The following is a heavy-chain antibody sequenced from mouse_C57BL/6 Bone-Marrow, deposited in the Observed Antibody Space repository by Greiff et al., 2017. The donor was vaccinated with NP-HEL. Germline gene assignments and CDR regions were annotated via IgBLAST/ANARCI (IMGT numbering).Heavy chain of an antibody. J-gene: IGHJ4*01. Sequence: QVQLQQSGPELVKPGASVKISCKASGYSFTSYYIHWVKQRPGQGLEWIGWIYPGSGNTKYNEKFKGKATLTADTSSSTAYMQLSSLTSEDSAVYYCARGDHEHYGSSPYYYAMDYWGQGTSVTVSS. D-gene: IGHD1-1*01. CDR3: ARGDHEHYGSSPYYYAMDY. CDR2: IYPGSGNT. CDR1: GYSFTSYY. V-gene: IGHV1-66*01.